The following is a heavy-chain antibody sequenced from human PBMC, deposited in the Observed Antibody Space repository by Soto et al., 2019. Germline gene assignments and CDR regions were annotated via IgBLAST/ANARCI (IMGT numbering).Heavy chain of an antibody. Sequence: GGSLRLSCVASGFTFSSYGMHWVRQAPGKGLEWVAVIWYDGSNKYYADSVKGRFTISRDNSKNTLYLQMNSLRAEDTAVYYCARDQDTAMAYYFDYWGQGTLVTVSS. CDR2: IWYDGSNK. J-gene: IGHJ4*02. V-gene: IGHV3-33*01. CDR1: GFTFSSYG. D-gene: IGHD5-18*01. CDR3: ARDQDTAMAYYFDY.